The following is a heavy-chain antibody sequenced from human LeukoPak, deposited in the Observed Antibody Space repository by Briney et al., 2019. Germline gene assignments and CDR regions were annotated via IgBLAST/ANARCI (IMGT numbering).Heavy chain of an antibody. CDR3: ARHGSSWSDFDY. J-gene: IGHJ4*02. CDR1: GYSFTSYW. Sequence: GESLKISCKGSGYSFTSYWIAWVRQMPGKGLEWMGIIYPSDSDTRYSPSFQGQVTISADKSITTAYLQWSSLKASDTAIYYCARHGSSWSDFDYWGQGTLVTVSS. D-gene: IGHD6-13*01. CDR2: IYPSDSDT. V-gene: IGHV5-51*01.